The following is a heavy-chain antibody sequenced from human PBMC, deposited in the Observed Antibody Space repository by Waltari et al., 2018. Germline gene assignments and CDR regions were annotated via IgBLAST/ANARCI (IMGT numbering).Heavy chain of an antibody. CDR3: ARTWGYSPPLGWFDP. D-gene: IGHD1-26*01. CDR1: GGPFTDYS. Sequence: QVQLHQWGAGLLKPSETLSLTCAVSGGPFTDYSWSWIRQSPDKGREWIREISHSGSTNYKPSRKSAVTMSVDTIKKQFSLKMSSMTASDTAVYFCARTWGYSPPLGWFDPWGRGTRVTVSS. V-gene: IGHV4-34*01. CDR2: ISHSGST. J-gene: IGHJ5*02.